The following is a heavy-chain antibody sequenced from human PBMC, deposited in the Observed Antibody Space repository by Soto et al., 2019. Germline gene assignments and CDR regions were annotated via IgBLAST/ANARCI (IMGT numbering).Heavy chain of an antibody. D-gene: IGHD3-9*01. CDR3: ARESGGILTQWPMVAF. CDR1: GYNFTRYG. V-gene: IGHV1-18*01. CDR2: ISAYSGDT. J-gene: IGHJ4*02. Sequence: QVQLVQSAAEVKPPGASVKVSCKASGYNFTRYGFSWVRQAPGQGLEWMGWISAYSGDTNYAQKFQGRVSMTTYTSTSPAYMEPRSLRSDATAVYYCARESGGILTQWPMVAFWGQGTLVTVSS.